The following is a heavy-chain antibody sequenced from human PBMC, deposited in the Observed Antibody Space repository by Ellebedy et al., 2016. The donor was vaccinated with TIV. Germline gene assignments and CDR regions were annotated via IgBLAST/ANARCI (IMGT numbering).Heavy chain of an antibody. CDR1: RYTFSTHY. CDR2: VDPTGGSP. Sequence: ASVKVSCKASRYTFSTHYIHWVRQAPGQGLEWMGIVDPTGGSPTYSQKFQGRLTMTRDTSTSTVSMELSSLRSEDTAIYYCARFEASSFEYWGQGTLVTVSS. CDR3: ARFEASSFEY. V-gene: IGHV1-46*01. J-gene: IGHJ4*02. D-gene: IGHD3-9*01.